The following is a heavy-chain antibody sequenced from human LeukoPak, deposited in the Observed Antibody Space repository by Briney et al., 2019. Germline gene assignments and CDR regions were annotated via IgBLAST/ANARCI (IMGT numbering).Heavy chain of an antibody. CDR3: ARASTHDGWLHSY. J-gene: IGHJ4*02. D-gene: IGHD5-24*01. CDR2: FYHGGST. CDR1: GYSISTGYY. Sequence: PSETLSLTCTVSGYSISTGYYWDWIRQPPGKGLEWIGTFYHGGSTYYNPSLKSRVTISVDTSKNQFSLKLTSVTAADTAVYYCARASTHDGWLHSYWGQGTLVTVSS. V-gene: IGHV4-38-2*02.